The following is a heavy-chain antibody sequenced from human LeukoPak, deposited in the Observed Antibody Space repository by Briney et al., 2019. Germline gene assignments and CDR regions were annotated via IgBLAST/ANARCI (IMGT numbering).Heavy chain of an antibody. CDR2: INPNSGGT. V-gene: IGHV1-2*02. D-gene: IGHD2-2*01. J-gene: IGHJ5*02. Sequence: ASVKVSCKAFGYTFTGYYMHWVRQAPGQGLEWMGWINPNSGGTNYAQKFQGRVTMTRDTSISTAYMELSRLRSDDTAVYYCARYIVVVPAALDWFDPWGQGTLVTVSS. CDR3: ARYIVVVPAALDWFDP. CDR1: GYTFTGYY.